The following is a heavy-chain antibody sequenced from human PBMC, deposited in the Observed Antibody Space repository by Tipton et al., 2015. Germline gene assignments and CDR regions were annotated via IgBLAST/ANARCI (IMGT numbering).Heavy chain of an antibody. V-gene: IGHV3-23*01. J-gene: IGHJ5*02. CDR3: ATDSSGYYH. CDR1: GFTVSNNY. D-gene: IGHD3-22*01. Sequence: SLRLSCAASGFTVSNNYMSWVRQAPGKGPEWVAAISGRDGSTYYADSVKGRFTVSRDTSKSTLSLQMNSLRAEDTAVYYCATDSSGYYHWGQGTLVTVSS. CDR2: ISGRDGST.